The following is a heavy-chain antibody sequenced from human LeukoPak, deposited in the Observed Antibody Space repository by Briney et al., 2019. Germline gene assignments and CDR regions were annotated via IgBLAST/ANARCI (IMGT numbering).Heavy chain of an antibody. Sequence: GGSLRLSCVASGFTFDDYATHWVRQAPGKGLEWVSGISWNSGSIDYADSVKGRFTISRDNAKNSLYLQMNSLRAEDTALYYCAKTMSGTYPDRLDAFEIWGQGTMVTVSS. CDR3: AKTMSGTYPDRLDAFEI. CDR1: GFTFDDYA. CDR2: ISWNSGSI. V-gene: IGHV3-9*01. J-gene: IGHJ3*02. D-gene: IGHD1-26*01.